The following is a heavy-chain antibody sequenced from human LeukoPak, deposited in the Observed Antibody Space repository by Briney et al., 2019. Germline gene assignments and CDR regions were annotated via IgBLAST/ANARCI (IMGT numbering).Heavy chain of an antibody. Sequence: RASVKVSCKASGYTFTSYYMHWVRQAPGQGLEWMGIINPSGGSTSYAQKLQGRVTMTTDTSTSTAYMELRSLRSDDTAVYYCARDSDGPLWFGELSNYYMDVWGKGTTVTISS. J-gene: IGHJ6*03. CDR1: GYTFTSYY. CDR3: ARDSDGPLWFGELSNYYMDV. V-gene: IGHV1-46*01. CDR2: INPSGGST. D-gene: IGHD3-10*01.